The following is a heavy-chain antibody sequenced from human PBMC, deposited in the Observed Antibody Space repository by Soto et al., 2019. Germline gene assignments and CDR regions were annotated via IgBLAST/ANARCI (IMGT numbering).Heavy chain of an antibody. D-gene: IGHD3-16*02. CDR1: GGSISSYY. V-gene: IGHV4-59*08. J-gene: IGHJ3*02. CDR3: ERLVTAVTDFDI. CDR2: IYYSGST. Sequence: QVQLQESGPGLVKPSETLSLTCTVSGGSISSYYWSWIRQPPGEGLEWFGYIYYSGSTNYNPSLKSRVTISVSTSNNQFSLKLSSVTAADTAVYYCERLVTAVTDFDIWGQGTMVNVSS.